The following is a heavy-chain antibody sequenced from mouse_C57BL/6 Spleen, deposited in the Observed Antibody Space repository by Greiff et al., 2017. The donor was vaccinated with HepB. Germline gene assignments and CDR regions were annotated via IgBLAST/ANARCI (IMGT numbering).Heavy chain of an antibody. CDR2: ISYDGSN. CDR3: ARGWGYDGWYFDV. D-gene: IGHD2-2*01. CDR1: GYSITSGYY. Sequence: EVKLVESGPGLVKPSQSLSLTCSVTGYSITSGYYWNWIRQFPGNKLEWMGYISYDGSNNYNPSLKNRISITRDTSKNQFFLKLNSVTTEDTATYYCARGWGYDGWYFDVWGTGTTVTVSS. V-gene: IGHV3-6*01. J-gene: IGHJ1*03.